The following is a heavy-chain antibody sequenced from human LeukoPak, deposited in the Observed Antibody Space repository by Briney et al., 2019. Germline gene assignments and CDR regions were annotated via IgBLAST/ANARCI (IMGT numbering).Heavy chain of an antibody. J-gene: IGHJ4*02. CDR3: AKGSGCSCHSATDY. D-gene: IGHD2-15*01. Sequence: GSLTLSCAASGFSFSSYAMNWIRQAPGKGPEWVSLICGSSSSTYYVDSVKGRFTISRDNSKNTLYLQMNSLRAEDRAIYYCAKGSGCSCHSATDYWGEGTLVTVSS. CDR2: ICGSSSST. CDR1: GFSFSSYA. V-gene: IGHV3-23*01.